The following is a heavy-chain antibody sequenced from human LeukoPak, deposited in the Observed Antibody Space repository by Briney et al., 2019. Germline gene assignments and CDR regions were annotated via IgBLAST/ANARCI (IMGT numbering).Heavy chain of an antibody. CDR2: IYHSGST. D-gene: IGHD2-2*01. J-gene: IGHJ6*03. CDR1: GYSISSGYY. V-gene: IGHV4-38-2*01. CDR3: AGQGNCSSTSCYFSYYYYYMDV. Sequence: SETPSLTCAVSGYSISSGYYWGWIRQPPGKGLEWIGSIYHSGSTYYNPSLKSRVTISVDTSKNQFSLKLSSVTAADTAVYYCAGQGNCSSTSCYFSYYYYYMDVWGKGTTVTVSS.